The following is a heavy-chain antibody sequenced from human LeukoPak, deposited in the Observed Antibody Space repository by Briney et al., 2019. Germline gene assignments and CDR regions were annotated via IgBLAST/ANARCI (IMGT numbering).Heavy chain of an antibody. D-gene: IGHD3-22*01. CDR1: GGSISSGGYY. V-gene: IGHV4-31*03. CDR3: ARETYHYYDSSGYYSDRAFDI. Sequence: SQTLSLTCTVSGGSISSGGYYWSWIRQHPGKGLEWIGYIYYSGSTYYNPSLKSRVTISVDTSKNQFSLKLSYVTAADTAVYYCARETYHYYDSSGYYSDRAFDIWGQGTMVTVSS. CDR2: IYYSGST. J-gene: IGHJ3*02.